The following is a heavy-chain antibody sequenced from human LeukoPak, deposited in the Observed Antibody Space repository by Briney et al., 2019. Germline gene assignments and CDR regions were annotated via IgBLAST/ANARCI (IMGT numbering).Heavy chain of an antibody. Sequence: GASVKVSCKASGYTFTGYYMHWVRQAPGQGLEWMGIINPSGGSTTYAQKFQGRVTMTRDTSTSTVYMVLSSLRSEDTAVYYCARAVADFDYWGQGTLVTVSS. V-gene: IGHV1-46*01. J-gene: IGHJ4*02. CDR3: ARAVADFDY. CDR2: INPSGGST. D-gene: IGHD6-19*01. CDR1: GYTFTGYY.